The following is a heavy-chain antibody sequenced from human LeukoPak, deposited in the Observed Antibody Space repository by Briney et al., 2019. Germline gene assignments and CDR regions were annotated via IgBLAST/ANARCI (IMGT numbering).Heavy chain of an antibody. D-gene: IGHD1-26*01. CDR2: IYYSGST. Sequence: SETLSLTCTVSGGSVSSGSYYWSWIRQPPGKGLEWIGYIYYSGSTNYNPSLKSRVTILVDTSKNQFSLKLSSVTAADTAVYYCARADSGSYHFGYWGQGTLVTVSS. CDR1: GGSVSSGSYY. V-gene: IGHV4-61*01. J-gene: IGHJ4*02. CDR3: ARADSGSYHFGY.